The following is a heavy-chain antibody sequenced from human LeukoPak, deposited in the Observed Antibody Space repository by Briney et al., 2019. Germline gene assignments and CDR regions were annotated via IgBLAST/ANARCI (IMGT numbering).Heavy chain of an antibody. D-gene: IGHD3-10*01. J-gene: IGHJ4*02. CDR3: ARGGAMIRGVFDY. CDR2: IYSGGST. CDR1: GFTVSSNY. V-gene: IGHV3-66*01. Sequence: AGGSLRLSCIASGFTVSSNYMTWVRQAPGKGLEWVSIIYSGGSTYYADSVKGRFTISRDNSKNTLYLQMNSLRAEDTAVYYCARGGAMIRGVFDYLGQGTLVTVSS.